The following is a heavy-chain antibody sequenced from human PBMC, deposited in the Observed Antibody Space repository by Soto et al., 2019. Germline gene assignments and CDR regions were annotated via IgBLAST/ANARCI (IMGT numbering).Heavy chain of an antibody. D-gene: IGHD6-6*01. CDR2: IYHSGST. CDR3: VRESVASGPNYFDT. Sequence: LSHTCCVSGGTITSARASWNWILQSPGKGLEWIAYIYHSGSTYYNPSLKSRVTISVDRSENQFSLKLTSVTAADTAVYYCVRESVASGPNYFDTSGPGTLVTV. V-gene: IGHV4-30-2*06. J-gene: IGHJ5*02. CDR1: GGTITSARAS.